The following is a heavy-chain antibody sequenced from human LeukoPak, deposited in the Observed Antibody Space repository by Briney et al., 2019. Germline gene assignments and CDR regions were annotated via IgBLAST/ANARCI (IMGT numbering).Heavy chain of an antibody. CDR2: IKSKTDGGTT. J-gene: IGHJ4*02. D-gene: IGHD3-22*01. V-gene: IGHV3-15*01. CDR1: GFTFSNAW. CDR3: TRYYDSSSLGY. Sequence: GGSLRLSSAASGFTFSNAWMSWVRQAPGKGLEWVGRIKSKTDGGTTDYAAPVKGRFTISRDDSKNTLYLQMNSLKTEDTAVYYCTRYYDSSSLGYWGQGTLVTVSS.